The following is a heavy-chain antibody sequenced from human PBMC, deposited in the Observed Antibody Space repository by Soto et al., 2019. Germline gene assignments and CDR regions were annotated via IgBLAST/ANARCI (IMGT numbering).Heavy chain of an antibody. CDR3: ARDRDYYDSSGYQPLDY. D-gene: IGHD3-22*01. J-gene: IGHJ4*02. CDR1: GGTFSSYT. V-gene: IGHV1-69*04. CDR2: IIPILGIA. Sequence: GASVKVSCKASGGTFSSYTISWVRQAPGQGLEWMGRIIPILGIANYAQKFQGRVTITADKSTSTAYMELSSLRSEDTAVYYCARDRDYYDSSGYQPLDYWGQGTLVTVSS.